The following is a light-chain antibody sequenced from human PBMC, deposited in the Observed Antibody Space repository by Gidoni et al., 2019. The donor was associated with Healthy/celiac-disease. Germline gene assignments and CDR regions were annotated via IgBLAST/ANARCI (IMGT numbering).Light chain of an antibody. CDR3: QQYNNWPI. CDR2: GAS. J-gene: IGKJ5*01. V-gene: IGKV3-15*01. CDR1: QSVSSN. Sequence: EIVMTQSPATLSVSPGERATLSCRASQSVSSNLAWYQQKPGQAPRLLIYGASTRATGIPARFSGSGSGTEFTLTISILQSEDFAVYYCQQYNNWPIFGQGTRLEIK.